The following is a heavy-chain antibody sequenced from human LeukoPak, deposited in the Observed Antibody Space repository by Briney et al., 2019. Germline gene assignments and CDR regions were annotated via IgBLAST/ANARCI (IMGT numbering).Heavy chain of an antibody. V-gene: IGHV3-23*01. CDR1: GFTFSDYT. CDR2: INNAGGGT. CDR3: AKVGYSTSGNYFDY. D-gene: IGHD6-6*01. J-gene: IGHJ4*02. Sequence: GGSLRLSCAASGFTFSDYTLNWVRQAPGKGLEWVSAINNAGGGTYYADSVRGRFTVSRDNFKNTLYLQMNSLRVEDTAVYYCAKVGYSTSGNYFDYWGQGTLVTVSS.